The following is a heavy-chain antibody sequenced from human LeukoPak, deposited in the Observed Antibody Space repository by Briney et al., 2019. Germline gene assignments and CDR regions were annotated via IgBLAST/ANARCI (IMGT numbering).Heavy chain of an antibody. Sequence: GGSLRLSCAASGFTFSTYAMSWVRQAPGKGLEWVLGISGSGGREYYADSVRGRFTISRDNAKNSLYLQLNSLRAEDTAVYYCARDRGTGWHYLDYWGQGTLVTVSS. V-gene: IGHV3-23*01. CDR1: GFTFSTYA. D-gene: IGHD6-19*01. J-gene: IGHJ4*02. CDR2: ISGSGGRE. CDR3: ARDRGTGWHYLDY.